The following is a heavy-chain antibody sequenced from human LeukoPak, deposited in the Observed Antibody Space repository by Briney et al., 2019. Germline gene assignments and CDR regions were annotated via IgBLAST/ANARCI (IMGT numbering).Heavy chain of an antibody. CDR3: ARDGVNYYDISGYDI. CDR2: IYYSGST. CDR1: GGSISSSSYY. Sequence: SETLSLTCTVSGGSISSSSYYWGWIRQPPGKGLEWIGSIYYSGSTYYNPSLKSRVTISVDTSKNQFSLKLSSVTAADTAVYYCARDGVNYYDISGYDIWGRGTLVTVSS. J-gene: IGHJ4*02. D-gene: IGHD3-22*01. V-gene: IGHV4-39*07.